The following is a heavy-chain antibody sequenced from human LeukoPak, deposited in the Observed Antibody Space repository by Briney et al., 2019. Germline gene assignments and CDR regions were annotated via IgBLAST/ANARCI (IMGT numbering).Heavy chain of an antibody. CDR2: ISSSPGSI. J-gene: IGHJ4*02. V-gene: IGHV3-48*04. CDR3: ARAKDDYYGPGDF. D-gene: IGHD3-22*01. CDR1: GFTFSTYS. Sequence: GGSLRLSCAASGFTFSTYSMNWVRQAPGKGLEWVSYISSSPGSISYADSVKGRFTISRDNAKNSLYLQMNSLRAEDTAVYYCARAKDDYYGPGDFWGQGALVTVSS.